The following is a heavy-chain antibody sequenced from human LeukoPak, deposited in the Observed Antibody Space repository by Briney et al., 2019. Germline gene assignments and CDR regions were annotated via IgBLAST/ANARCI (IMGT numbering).Heavy chain of an antibody. V-gene: IGHV6-1*01. CDR2: TYYRSQWSN. J-gene: IGHJ3*02. CDR3: AGGFPGDARAFDS. D-gene: IGHD3-10*01. CDR1: GDSIPSNTAS. Sequence: SQTLSLTCGISGDSIPSNTASWHWMRQSPSRGLEWLGSTYYRSQWSNAYAVSEISRITINPDTSKNQFSLQLSAVAPEDTAVYYCAGGFPGDARAFDSWGEGTVVTVSA.